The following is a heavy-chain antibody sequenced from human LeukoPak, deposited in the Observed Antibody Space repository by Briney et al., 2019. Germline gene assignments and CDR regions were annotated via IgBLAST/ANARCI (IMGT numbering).Heavy chain of an antibody. J-gene: IGHJ3*02. Sequence: PGGSLRLSCAASGFTFSSYDMHWVRQATGKGLEWVSAIGTAGDTYYPGSVKGRFTISRENAKNSLYLQMNSLRAGGTAVYYCARQRDWSDAFDIWGQGTMVTVSS. CDR2: IGTAGDT. CDR1: GFTFSSYD. D-gene: IGHD3-9*01. V-gene: IGHV3-13*01. CDR3: ARQRDWSDAFDI.